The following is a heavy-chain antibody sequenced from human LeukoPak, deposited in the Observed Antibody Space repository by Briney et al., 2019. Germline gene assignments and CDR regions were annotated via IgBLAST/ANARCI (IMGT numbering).Heavy chain of an antibody. J-gene: IGHJ6*02. V-gene: IGHV3-7*03. CDR2: VNRDGSET. CDR3: ARNNGMDV. CDR1: GFALSSHW. Sequence: GGSLRLSCAASGFALSSHWMTWVRQVPGRGPEWVANVNRDGSETYYLDSVKGRFTISKDNAKNSLYLQMNSLRAEDTALYHCARNNGMDVWSQGTTVIVSS.